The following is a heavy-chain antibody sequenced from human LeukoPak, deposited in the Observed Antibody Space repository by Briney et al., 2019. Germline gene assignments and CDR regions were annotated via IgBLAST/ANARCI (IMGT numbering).Heavy chain of an antibody. CDR2: ISGSGGST. CDR3: AKDRVAVAGTARGGGDY. D-gene: IGHD6-19*01. J-gene: IGHJ4*02. V-gene: IGHV3-23*01. CDR1: GFTFSSYA. Sequence: GGSLRLSCAASGFTFSSYAMSWVRQAPGKGLEWVSAISGSGGSTYYADSVKGRFTISRDNSKITLYLQMNSLRAEDTAVYYCAKDRVAVAGTARGGGDYWGQGTLVTVSS.